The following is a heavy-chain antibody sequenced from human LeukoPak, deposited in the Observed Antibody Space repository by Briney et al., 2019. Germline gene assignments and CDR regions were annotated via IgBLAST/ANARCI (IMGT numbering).Heavy chain of an antibody. CDR1: GGSISSGGYY. CDR3: ARGVLGFSSGHYNDY. V-gene: IGHV4-31*03. J-gene: IGHJ4*02. Sequence: SQTLSLTCTVSGGSISSGGYYWSWIRQHPGKGLEWIGYIYYSGSTYYNPSLKSRVTISVDTSKNQFSLKLSSVTAAGTAVYYCARGVLGFSSGHYNDYWGQGTLVTVSS. CDR2: IYYSGST. D-gene: IGHD6-19*01.